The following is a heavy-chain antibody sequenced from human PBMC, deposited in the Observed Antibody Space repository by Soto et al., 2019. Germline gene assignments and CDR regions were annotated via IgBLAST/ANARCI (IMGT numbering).Heavy chain of an antibody. J-gene: IGHJ4*02. CDR1: GGSISSSSYY. CDR2: IYYSGST. CDR3: ARRSLEWLSPLDY. Sequence: QLQLQESGPGLVKPSETLSLTCTVSGGSISSSSYYWGWIRQPPGKGLEWIGSIYYSGSTYYNPSLKSRVTISVDTSKNQFSLKLSSVTAADTAVYYCARRSLEWLSPLDYWGQGTLVTVSS. V-gene: IGHV4-39*01. D-gene: IGHD3-3*01.